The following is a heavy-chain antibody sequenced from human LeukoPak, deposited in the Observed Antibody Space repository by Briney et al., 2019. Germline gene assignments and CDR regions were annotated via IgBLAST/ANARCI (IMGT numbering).Heavy chain of an antibody. Sequence: QPGGSLRLSCAASGFTFRSSWMHWVRQGPGKGLVWVSRINNDGSATTYADSVKGRFAISRDNAKNSLYLQLNSLRAEDTAVYYCARGQLWQTGWFDPWGQGTLVTVSS. CDR3: ARGQLWQTGWFDP. J-gene: IGHJ5*02. CDR1: GFTFRSSW. CDR2: INNDGSAT. V-gene: IGHV3-74*01. D-gene: IGHD5-18*01.